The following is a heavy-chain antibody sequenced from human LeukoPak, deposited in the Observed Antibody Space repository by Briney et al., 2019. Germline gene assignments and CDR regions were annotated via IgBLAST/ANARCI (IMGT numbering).Heavy chain of an antibody. D-gene: IGHD3-16*01. CDR3: GRDGVPLGVPGENGDFLDW. CDR2: IGVCT. J-gene: IGHJ4*02. Sequence: PGGSLRLSCSASGFTFSKYGMRWVRQAPGKGLEWVAAIGVCTYYKVYVQGRFNIFKDNAKHVLYVQMNGVNVEDMGLYCCGRDGVPLGVPGENGDFLDWWGQGPLVTVSS. V-gene: IGHV3-23*01. CDR1: GFTFSKYG.